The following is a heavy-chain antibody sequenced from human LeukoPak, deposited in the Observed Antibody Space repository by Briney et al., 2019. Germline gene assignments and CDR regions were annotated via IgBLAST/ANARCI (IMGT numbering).Heavy chain of an antibody. D-gene: IGHD5-12*01. V-gene: IGHV3-23*01. CDR2: ISGSGGST. CDR1: GVTFSSYG. CDR3: ANDRQNKYTGYDYPPHFDH. Sequence: GGSLRLSCAASGVTFSSYGMSWVREAPGKGLELVSAISGSGGSTYYADSVKGRFNISRDNSKNTLYLQMNSLRAEDTAVYSCANDRQNKYTGYDYPPHFDHWGQGTLVTVS. J-gene: IGHJ4*02.